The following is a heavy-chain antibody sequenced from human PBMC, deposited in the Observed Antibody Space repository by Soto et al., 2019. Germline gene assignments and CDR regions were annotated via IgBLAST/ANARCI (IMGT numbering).Heavy chain of an antibody. D-gene: IGHD3-22*01. Sequence: LIQSFSSSGFTFSYSYMRCIRPATGWRLDWVSYISISDSIIYYSDSVKGRFIISRDNAKNSLYLQMNSLRAEDTAVYYCARDLGYYDSSGYFDYWGQGTLVTVSS. CDR2: ISISDSII. CDR3: ARDLGYYDSSGYFDY. CDR1: GFTFSYSY. V-gene: IGHV3-11*01. J-gene: IGHJ4*02.